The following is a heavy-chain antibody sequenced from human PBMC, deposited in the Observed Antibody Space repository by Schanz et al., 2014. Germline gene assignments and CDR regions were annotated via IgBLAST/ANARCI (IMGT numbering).Heavy chain of an antibody. CDR2: ISAYNGHT. CDR3: AKVDRTRYYAMDV. CDR1: GYSFTTYD. J-gene: IGHJ4*02. Sequence: QVQLVQSGAEVKKPGASVRVSCKASGYSFTTYDVNWVRQATGQGLEWMGWISAYNGHTTYAQKFQGRVTMTADKSTSTVYMEVSGLRSEDTAVYYCAKVDRTRYYAMDVWGQGTLVTVSS. V-gene: IGHV1-18*01. D-gene: IGHD3-9*01.